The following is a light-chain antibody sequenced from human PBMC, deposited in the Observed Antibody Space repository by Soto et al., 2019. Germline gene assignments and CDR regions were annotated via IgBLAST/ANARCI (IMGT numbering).Light chain of an antibody. J-gene: IGKJ1*01. Sequence: GDRVNITCRASQSISSWLAWYQQKPGKAPKLLIYDASSLESGVPSRFSGSGSGTEFTLTISSLQPDDFATYYCQQYNSYSLTFGQGTKVDIK. CDR1: QSISSW. V-gene: IGKV1-5*01. CDR3: QQYNSYSLT. CDR2: DAS.